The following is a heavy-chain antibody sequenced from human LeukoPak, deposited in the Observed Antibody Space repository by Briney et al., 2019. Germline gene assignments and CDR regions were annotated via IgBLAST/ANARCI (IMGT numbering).Heavy chain of an antibody. V-gene: IGHV3-74*01. J-gene: IGHJ4*02. CDR1: GFTFSSYW. Sequence: GGSLRLSCVASGFTFSSYWMHWVRQDPRKGLVWVSRISGDGRNINYADSVRGRFTISRDNAKNSLYLQMNSLRAEDTAVYYCARTSSGWVWDYWGQGTLVTVSS. CDR2: ISGDGRNI. CDR3: ARTSSGWVWDY. D-gene: IGHD6-19*01.